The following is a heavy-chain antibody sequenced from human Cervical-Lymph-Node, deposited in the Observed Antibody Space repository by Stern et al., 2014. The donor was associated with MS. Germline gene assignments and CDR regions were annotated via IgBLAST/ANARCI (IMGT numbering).Heavy chain of an antibody. Sequence: VQLVESGAEVKKPGSSVKVSCKASGYSFSSYAISWVRQAPGQGLEWMGGVLPIFGTVNYAQNFQGRVTITADESTRTAYMELSSLRSEDTAVYYCARVHDTYGFGMDVWGQGTAVTVSS. D-gene: IGHD5-18*01. CDR2: VLPIFGTV. CDR1: GYSFSSYA. CDR3: ARVHDTYGFGMDV. V-gene: IGHV1-69*01. J-gene: IGHJ6*02.